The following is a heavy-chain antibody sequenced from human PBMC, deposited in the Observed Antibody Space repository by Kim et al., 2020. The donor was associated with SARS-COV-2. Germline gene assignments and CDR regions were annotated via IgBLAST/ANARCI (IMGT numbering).Heavy chain of an antibody. J-gene: IGHJ6*02. D-gene: IGHD3-3*01. CDR1: GGTFSSYA. V-gene: IGHV1-69*13. CDR3: ASFFFVGDFWSGYPYYYYYGMDV. Sequence: SVKVSCKASGGTFSSYAISWVRQAPGQGLEWMGGIIPIFGTANYAQKFQGRVTITADESTSTAYMELSSLRSEDTAVYYCASFFFVGDFWSGYPYYYYYGMDVWGQGTTVTVSS. CDR2: IIPIFGTA.